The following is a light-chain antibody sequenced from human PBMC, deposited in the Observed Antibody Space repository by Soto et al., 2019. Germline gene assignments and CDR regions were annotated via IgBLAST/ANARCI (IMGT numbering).Light chain of an antibody. CDR1: QSIGNW. Sequence: DIQMTQSPSTLSASVGDRVTITCRASQSIGNWLAWYQQKPGKAPELLIYKASDFQTGVPSRFGGSGSGTEFTLTISSLQPDDFATYYCQQYNYYPLTFGGGTKVELK. CDR2: KAS. V-gene: IGKV1-5*03. CDR3: QQYNYYPLT. J-gene: IGKJ4*01.